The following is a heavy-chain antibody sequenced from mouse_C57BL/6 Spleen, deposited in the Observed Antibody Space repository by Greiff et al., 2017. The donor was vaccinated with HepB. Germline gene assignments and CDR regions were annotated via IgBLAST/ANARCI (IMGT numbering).Heavy chain of an antibody. Sequence: QVQLQQPGAELVKPGASVKLSCKASGYTFTSYWMQWVKQRPGQGLEWIGEIDPSDSYTNYNQKFKGKATLTVDTSSSTAYMQLSSLTSEDSAVYYCARGGRVTPYYFDYWGQGTTLTVSS. V-gene: IGHV1-50*01. CDR1: GYTFTSYW. D-gene: IGHD2-2*01. J-gene: IGHJ2*01. CDR2: IDPSDSYT. CDR3: ARGGRVTPYYFDY.